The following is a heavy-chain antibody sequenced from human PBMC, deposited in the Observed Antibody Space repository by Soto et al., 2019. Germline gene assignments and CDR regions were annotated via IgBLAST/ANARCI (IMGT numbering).Heavy chain of an antibody. D-gene: IGHD1-1*01. Sequence: QVRLQESGPGLVKPSQTLPLTCTVSGGSISSAAYYWSWIRQHPGKGLEWIGCVSHSGSTYYNPSLKSRVIISVDTSKNQFSLSLTSVTAADTAVYYCAREYTSGSNFFDCWGQGALVTVSS. J-gene: IGHJ4*02. CDR2: VSHSGST. V-gene: IGHV4-31*03. CDR1: GGSISSAAYY. CDR3: AREYTSGSNFFDC.